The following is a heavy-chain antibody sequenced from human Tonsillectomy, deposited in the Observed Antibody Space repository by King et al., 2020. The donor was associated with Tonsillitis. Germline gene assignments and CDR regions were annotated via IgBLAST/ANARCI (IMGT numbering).Heavy chain of an antibody. Sequence: QLVESGPEVKKPGTSVKVSCKASGFTFTSSAVQWVRQARGQRLEWIGWIVVGSGNTNYAQKFQERVTITRDMSTSTAYMELSSLRSEDTAVYYCAAEDMTTLTTSYHYYYYGMDVWGQGTTVTVSS. CDR2: IVVGSGNT. J-gene: IGHJ6*02. D-gene: IGHD4-17*01. CDR1: GFTFTSSA. CDR3: AAEDMTTLTTSYHYYYYGMDV. V-gene: IGHV1-58*01.